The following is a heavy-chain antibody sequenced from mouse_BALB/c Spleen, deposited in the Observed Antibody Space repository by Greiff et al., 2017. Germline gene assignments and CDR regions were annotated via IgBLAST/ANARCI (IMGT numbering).Heavy chain of an antibody. CDR2: ILPGSGST. V-gene: IGHV1-9*01. D-gene: IGHD3-1*01. Sequence: VKLQQSGAELMKPGASVKISCKATGYTFSSYWIEWVKQRPGHGLEWIGEILPGSGSTNYNEKFKGKATFTADTSSNTAYMQLSSLTSEDSAVYYCARSSNSSGYDYYAMDYWGQGTSVTVSS. CDR3: ARSSNSSGYDYYAMDY. J-gene: IGHJ4*01. CDR1: GYTFSSYW.